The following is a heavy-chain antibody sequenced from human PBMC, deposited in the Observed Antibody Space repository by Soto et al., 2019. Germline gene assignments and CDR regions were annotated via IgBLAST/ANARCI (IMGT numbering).Heavy chain of an antibody. CDR1: GGSFSGYY. CDR2: INHSGST. J-gene: IGHJ4*02. V-gene: IGHV4-34*01. D-gene: IGHD2-15*01. Sequence: SETLSLTCAVYGGSFSGYYWSWIRQPPGKGLEWIGEINHSGSTNYNPSLKSRVTISVDTSKNQFSLKLSSVTAADTAVYYCAVIPIVVVVAATGGVYYFDYGGRETLVTVP. CDR3: AVIPIVVVVAATGGVYYFDY.